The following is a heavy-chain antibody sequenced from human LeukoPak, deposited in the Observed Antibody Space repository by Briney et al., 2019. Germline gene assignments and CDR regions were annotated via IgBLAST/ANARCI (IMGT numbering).Heavy chain of an antibody. D-gene: IGHD3-22*01. CDR1: GGSFSGYY. CDR2: IYYSGST. V-gene: IGHV4-39*01. J-gene: IGHJ5*02. CDR3: ARQYYYDSSGVDP. Sequence: SETLSLTGAVYGGSFSGYYWGGIRQPPGKGLEWIGSIYYSGSTYYNPSLKSRVTISVDTSKNQFSLKLSSVTAADTAVYYCARQYYYDSSGVDPWGQGTLVTVSS.